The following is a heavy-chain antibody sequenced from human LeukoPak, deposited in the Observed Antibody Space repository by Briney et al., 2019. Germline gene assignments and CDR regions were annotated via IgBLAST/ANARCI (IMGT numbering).Heavy chain of an antibody. V-gene: IGHV4-34*01. D-gene: IGHD2-2*01. CDR2: INHSGST. J-gene: IGHJ5*02. Sequence: SETLSLTCAVYGGSFSSYYWSWIRQPPGKGLEWIGEINHSGSTNYNPSLKSRVTISVDTSKNQFSLKLSSVTAADTAVYYCARSTSHRFDPWGQGTLVTVSS. CDR1: GGSFSSYY. CDR3: ARSTSHRFDP.